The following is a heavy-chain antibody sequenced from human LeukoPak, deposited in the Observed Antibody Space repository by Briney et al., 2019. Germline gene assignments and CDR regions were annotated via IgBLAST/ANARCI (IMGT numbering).Heavy chain of an antibody. V-gene: IGHV4-4*07. CDR2: ISTTGST. D-gene: IGHD6-6*01. CDR1: GGSISSYY. CDR3: AREYGSSSGRTFDY. Sequence: KPSETLSLTCTVSGGSISSYYWNWIRQPAGKGLEWIGRISTTGSTNYNPSLKSRLTMSVDTSKNQFSLRLSSVSAADTAVYYCAREYGSSSGRTFDYWGQGTLVTVSS. J-gene: IGHJ4*02.